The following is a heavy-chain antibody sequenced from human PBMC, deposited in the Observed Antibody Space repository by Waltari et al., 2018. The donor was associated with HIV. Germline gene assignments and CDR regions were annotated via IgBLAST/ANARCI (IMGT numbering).Heavy chain of an antibody. CDR1: GCSISSSSYY. D-gene: IGHD2-15*01. J-gene: IGHJ4*02. V-gene: IGHV4-39*01. CDR3: ARLEVTVVGDFDY. Sequence: QLQLQESGPGLVKPSETLSLTCTVSGCSISSSSYYWGWIRQPPGKGLEWIGSIYYSGSTYYNPSLKSRVTISVDTSKNQFSLKLSSVTAADTAVYYCARLEVTVVGDFDYWGQGTLVTVSS. CDR2: IYYSGST.